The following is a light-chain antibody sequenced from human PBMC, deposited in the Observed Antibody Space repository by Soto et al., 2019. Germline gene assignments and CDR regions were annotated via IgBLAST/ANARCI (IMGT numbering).Light chain of an antibody. CDR2: GAS. CDR3: QQYGSSPPYS. V-gene: IGKV3-20*01. CDR1: QSVSSSY. J-gene: IGKJ2*01. Sequence: EIVLTQSPGTLSLSPGERATLSCRASQSVSSSYLAWYQHKPGQAPRLLIYGASSRDTGIPHRFSGSGSGTDFTLTLSRLEPEEFAVYYGQQYGSSPPYSFGQGTKREI.